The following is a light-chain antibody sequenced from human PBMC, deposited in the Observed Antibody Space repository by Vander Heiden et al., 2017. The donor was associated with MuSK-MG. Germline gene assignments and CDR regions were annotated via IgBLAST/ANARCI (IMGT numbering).Light chain of an antibody. CDR1: SGDVGDYNY. CDR2: DVS. V-gene: IGLV2-14*03. J-gene: IGLJ3*02. Sequence: QSALTQPASVAGSPGPSITISCTGTSGDVGDYNYVSWYQQHPGKVPKLIIHDVSSRPSGVSDRFSGSKSGNTASLTISGLQADDEADYYCLSYRRTNTWVFGGGTKLTVL. CDR3: LSYRRTNTWV.